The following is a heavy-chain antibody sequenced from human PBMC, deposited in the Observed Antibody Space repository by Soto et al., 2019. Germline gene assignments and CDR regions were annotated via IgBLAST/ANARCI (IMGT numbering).Heavy chain of an antibody. CDR3: ARDCSGGSCYPRMDV. V-gene: IGHV3-21*01. CDR2: ISSSGYI. Sequence: GGSLRLSCAASGFNFNSYTINWVRQAPGKRLEWLSSISSSGYIFSTDSVRGRFTISRDNAKNSVYLQINSLRAGDTAVYFCARDCSGGSCYPRMDVWGQGTTVTVSS. J-gene: IGHJ6*02. D-gene: IGHD2-15*01. CDR1: GFNFNSYT.